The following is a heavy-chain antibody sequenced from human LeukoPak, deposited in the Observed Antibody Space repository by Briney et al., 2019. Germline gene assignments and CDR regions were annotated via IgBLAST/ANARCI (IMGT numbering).Heavy chain of an antibody. D-gene: IGHD3-22*01. V-gene: IGHV3-66*01. CDR1: GFTVSSNY. CDR2: IYSGGST. Sequence: PGGSLRLSCAASGFTVSSNYMSWVRQAPGKGLEWVSVIYSGGSTYYADSVKGRFTISRDNSKNTLYLQMNSLRAADTAVYYCTASEVMTNPAFGYWGQGTLVTVSS. CDR3: TASEVMTNPAFGY. J-gene: IGHJ4*02.